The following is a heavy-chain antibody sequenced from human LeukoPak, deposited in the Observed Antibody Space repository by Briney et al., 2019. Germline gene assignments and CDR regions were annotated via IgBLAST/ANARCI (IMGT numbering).Heavy chain of an antibody. CDR3: ARARNYYYYMDV. CDR1: GGSFSGYY. D-gene: IGHD1-14*01. V-gene: IGHV4-34*01. CDR2: INHSGST. J-gene: IGHJ6*03. Sequence: SETLSLTCAVYGGSFSGYYWSWIRQPPGKGLEWIGEINHSGSTNYNPSLKSRVTISVDTSKNQFSLKLSSVTAADTAVYYCARARNYYYYMDVLGKGTTVTISS.